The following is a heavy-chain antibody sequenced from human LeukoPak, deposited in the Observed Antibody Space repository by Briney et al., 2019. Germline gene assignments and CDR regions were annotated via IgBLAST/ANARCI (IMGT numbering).Heavy chain of an antibody. V-gene: IGHV3-23*01. Sequence: GGSLRLSCAASGFTFSSYAMSWVRQAPGKGLEWISGISGGGGSTYYADSVKGRFTISRDNSKNTLYLQMNSLRAEDTAVYYCANGPEAYYDILTGYYHGHYWGQGTLVTVSS. CDR3: ANGPEAYYDILTGYYHGHY. CDR2: ISGGGGST. D-gene: IGHD3-9*01. CDR1: GFTFSSYA. J-gene: IGHJ4*02.